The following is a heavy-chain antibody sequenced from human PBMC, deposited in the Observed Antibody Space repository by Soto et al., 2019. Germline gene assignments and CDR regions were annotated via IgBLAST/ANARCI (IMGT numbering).Heavy chain of an antibody. CDR3: ARDYGGNSGWFDP. Sequence: QVQRVQSGAEVKKPGASVKVSCKASGYTFTSYDINWVRQATGQGLEWVGWMSANNGHTGYAQKFQGRVTMTRDTSINTAYMELSSLRSEDTAVYYCARDYGGNSGWFDPWGQGTLVTVSS. V-gene: IGHV1-8*01. CDR1: GYTFTSYD. D-gene: IGHD4-17*01. CDR2: MSANNGHT. J-gene: IGHJ5*02.